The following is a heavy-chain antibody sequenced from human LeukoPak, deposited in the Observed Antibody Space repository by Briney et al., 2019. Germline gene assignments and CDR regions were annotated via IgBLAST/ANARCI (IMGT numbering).Heavy chain of an antibody. Sequence: SETLSLTCTVSGGSISSSSYYWGWIRQPPGKGLEWIGSIYYSGSTYYNPSLKSRVTISVDTSKNQFSLKLSSVTAADTAVYYCARSRYCTNGVCLHPFDYWGQGTLVTVSS. D-gene: IGHD2-8*01. CDR2: IYYSGST. CDR3: ARSRYCTNGVCLHPFDY. V-gene: IGHV4-39*01. J-gene: IGHJ4*02. CDR1: GGSISSSSYY.